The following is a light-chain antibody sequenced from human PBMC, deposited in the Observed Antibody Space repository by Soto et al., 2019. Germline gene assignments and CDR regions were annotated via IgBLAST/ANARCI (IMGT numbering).Light chain of an antibody. CDR1: SSDVGGYNY. J-gene: IGLJ3*02. V-gene: IGLV2-11*01. Sequence: QSVLTQPRSVSGSPGQSVTISCTGTSSDVGGYNYVSWYQQHPGKAPKLMIYDVSKRPSGVPDRFFGSKSGNTASLTISGLQAEDEADYYCCSYAGDYTGVFGGGTKLTVL. CDR2: DVS. CDR3: CSYAGDYTGV.